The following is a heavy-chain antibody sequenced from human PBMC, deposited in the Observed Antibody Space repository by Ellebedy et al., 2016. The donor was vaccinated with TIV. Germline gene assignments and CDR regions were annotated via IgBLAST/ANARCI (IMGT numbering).Heavy chain of an antibody. J-gene: IGHJ4*02. V-gene: IGHV3-23*01. D-gene: IGHD5-18*01. CDR3: ATRVGEGIQLWGGFDS. CDR2: ISGSGDKT. Sequence: PGGSLRLSCAATGFIFHFYALTWVRQAPGKGLEWVSAISGSGDKTYYADSVKGRFTIPRDNSKNKLYLQMDGLRVEDKAVYFSATRVGEGIQLWGGFDSWGQGTLVTVSS. CDR1: GFIFHFYA.